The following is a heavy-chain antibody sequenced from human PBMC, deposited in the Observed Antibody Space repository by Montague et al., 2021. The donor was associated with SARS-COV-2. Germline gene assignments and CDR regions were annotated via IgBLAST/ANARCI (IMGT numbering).Heavy chain of an antibody. V-gene: IGHV4-34*01. CDR3: AGGSRQWLVRPPHSYYFDY. Sequence: SETLSLTCAVYGGSFSGYYWSWIRQPPGKGLEWIGEINHSGSTNYNPSLKSRVTISVDTSKNQFSLKLSSVTAADTAVYYCAGGSRQWLVRPPHSYYFDYWGQGTLVTVSS. D-gene: IGHD6-19*01. CDR2: INHSGST. J-gene: IGHJ4*02. CDR1: GGSFSGYY.